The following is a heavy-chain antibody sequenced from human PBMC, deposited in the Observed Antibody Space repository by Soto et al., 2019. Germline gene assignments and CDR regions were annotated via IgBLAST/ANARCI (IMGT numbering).Heavy chain of an antibody. J-gene: IGHJ4*01. Sequence: ASVKVSCKASGYTFTTFGISWVRQAPGQGLEWMGWINTDNGNTKYAQSLQGRVTMTTDTSTSTAYMELTSLKSDDTAVYYCAREYCDDSSCYGGDYWG. CDR1: GYTFTTFG. D-gene: IGHD2-2*01. V-gene: IGHV1-18*01. CDR2: INTDNGNT. CDR3: AREYCDDSSCYGGDY.